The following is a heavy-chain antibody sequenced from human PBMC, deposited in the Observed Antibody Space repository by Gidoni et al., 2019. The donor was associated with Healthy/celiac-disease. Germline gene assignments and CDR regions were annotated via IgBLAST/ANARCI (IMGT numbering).Heavy chain of an antibody. V-gene: IGHV5-51*01. Sequence: VQLVQSGTEVNKPGQSLKISWKGSAYSFTRYGLGWVRQMPGKGLAWMGIIYPGDSETRYRPSFQGQVTISADKSISAAYLQWSSLKASDTAMYYCARPGYSSGWYYFDYWGQGTLVAVSS. CDR2: IYPGDSET. CDR3: ARPGYSSGWYYFDY. D-gene: IGHD6-19*01. CDR1: AYSFTRYG. J-gene: IGHJ4*02.